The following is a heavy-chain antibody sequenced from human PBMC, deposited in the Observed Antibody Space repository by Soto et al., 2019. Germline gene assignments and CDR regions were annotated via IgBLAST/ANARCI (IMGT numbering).Heavy chain of an antibody. J-gene: IGHJ5*02. D-gene: IGHD6-13*01. V-gene: IGHV4-34*01. CDR2: INHSGST. CDR3: ARGKGSSWYSMGARRWFDP. CDR1: GGSFSGYY. Sequence: QVQLQQWGAGLLKPSETLSLTCAVYGGSFSGYYWSWIRQPPGKGLEWIGEINHSGSTNYNPSLKSRVTISVETSKKQFSLKLSSVTAADTAVYYCARGKGSSWYSMGARRWFDPWGQGTLVTVSS.